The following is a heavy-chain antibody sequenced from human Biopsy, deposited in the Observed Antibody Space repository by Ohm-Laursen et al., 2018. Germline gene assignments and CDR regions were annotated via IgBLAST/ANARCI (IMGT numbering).Heavy chain of an antibody. J-gene: IGHJ4*02. V-gene: IGHV4-61*01. Sequence: SETLSLTCTVSGDSVSSGSFYWTWIRQPPGQGLEYIGYIYDRGSTANYNLSLESRVTMSVDMPKNQFSLKLSSVTAADTAIYYCARGMRSSGWPYFDSWGQGTLVTVSS. CDR3: ARGMRSSGWPYFDS. CDR2: IYDRGSTA. CDR1: GDSVSSGSFY. D-gene: IGHD6-19*01.